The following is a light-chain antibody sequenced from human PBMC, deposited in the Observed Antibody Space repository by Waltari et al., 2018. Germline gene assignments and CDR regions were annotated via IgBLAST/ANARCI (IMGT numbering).Light chain of an antibody. CDR1: SSDVGKYNL. V-gene: IGLV2-23*02. CDR2: EVS. Sequence: QSALTQPASVSGSPGQSITISCTGTSSDVGKYNLVSWYQQHPGKAPKVMIYEVSKRPSGVSNPFSGSKSGNTACLTISGLQAEDEADYYCCSYVRSTWVFGGGTKLTVL. J-gene: IGLJ3*02. CDR3: CSYVRSTWV.